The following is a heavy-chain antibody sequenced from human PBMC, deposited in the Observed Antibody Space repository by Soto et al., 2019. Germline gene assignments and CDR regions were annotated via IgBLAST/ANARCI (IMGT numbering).Heavy chain of an antibody. Sequence: GGSLRLSCAASGSGFSALAMHWIRQPPGKGLEWVAVVFNDESTISYADSVKGRFTISRDNSRNTLYLQMTSLRLEDTALYYCATGAAYYYDTSRYWGRGTLVTVSS. J-gene: IGHJ4*02. CDR3: ATGAAYYYDTSRY. CDR1: GSGFSALA. D-gene: IGHD3-22*01. V-gene: IGHV3-30-3*01. CDR2: VFNDESTI.